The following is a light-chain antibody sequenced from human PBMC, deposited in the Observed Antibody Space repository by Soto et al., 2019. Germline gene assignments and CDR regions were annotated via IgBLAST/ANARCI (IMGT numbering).Light chain of an antibody. CDR1: ISDVGSYNL. V-gene: IGLV2-23*02. Sequence: QSALTQPASVSGSPGQSIAISCTGTISDVGSYNLVSWYQHHPGKAPKLMIYEVSKRPSGVSDRFFASKSGNTASLTISGLQAEDEADYFCCSYAGGSTPWVFGGGTKLTVL. J-gene: IGLJ3*02. CDR3: CSYAGGSTPWV. CDR2: EVS.